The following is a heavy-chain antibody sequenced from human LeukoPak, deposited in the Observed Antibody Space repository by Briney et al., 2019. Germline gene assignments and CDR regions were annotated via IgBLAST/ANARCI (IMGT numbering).Heavy chain of an antibody. V-gene: IGHV4-34*01. CDR1: GGSFSGYY. CDR3: AKTPTALVRGGYYIDT. CDR2: INHSGST. J-gene: IGHJ4*02. D-gene: IGHD6-6*01. Sequence: PSETLSLTCAVYGGSFSGYYWSWIRQPPGKGLEWIAEINHSGSTDYNPSLKSRVTISVDTSKNQFSLKLNSVTAADMAVYYCAKTPTALVRGGYYIDTWGLGTLVTVSS.